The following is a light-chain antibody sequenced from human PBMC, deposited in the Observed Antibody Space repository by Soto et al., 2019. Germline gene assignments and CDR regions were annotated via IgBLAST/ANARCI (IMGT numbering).Light chain of an antibody. J-gene: IGLJ3*02. CDR2: RDN. CDR1: SSNIGSNT. Sequence: QSVLTQPPSASATPGQRVTISCSGSSSNIGSNTVNWFRHLPGTAPKLLIDRDNQRPSGVPDRFSGSKSGTSASLAISGLHSEDEADYYCAAWDDSLNGVVFGGGTKLTVL. V-gene: IGLV1-44*01. CDR3: AAWDDSLNGVV.